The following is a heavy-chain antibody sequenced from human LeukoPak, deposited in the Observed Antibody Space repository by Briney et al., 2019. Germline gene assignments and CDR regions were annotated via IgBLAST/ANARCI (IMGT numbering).Heavy chain of an antibody. CDR2: ISVSGGST. J-gene: IGHJ5*02. D-gene: IGHD6-6*01. CDR1: GFTLSAYA. CDR3: AKDTQSRQLGAENWFDP. Sequence: GGSLRLSCAASGFTLSAYAMSWVRQAPGRGLGWVSAISVSGGSTYYADSAKVRFTISRDNSKNTLYLQMNSLRAEDTAVYYCAKDTQSRQLGAENWFDPWGQGTLVTVSS. V-gene: IGHV3-23*01.